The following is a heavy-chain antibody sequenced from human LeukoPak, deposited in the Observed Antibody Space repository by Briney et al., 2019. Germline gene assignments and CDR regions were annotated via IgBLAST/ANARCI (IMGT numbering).Heavy chain of an antibody. CDR2: INHSGST. D-gene: IGHD3-3*01. J-gene: IGHJ3*02. CDR1: GGSFSGYY. Sequence: SETLSLTCAVYGGSFSGYYWSWIRQPPGKGLEWIGEINHSGSTNHNPSLKSRVTISVDTSKNQFSLKLSSVTAADTAVYYCARGRSFHRGAFDIWGQGTMVTVSS. V-gene: IGHV4-34*01. CDR3: ARGRSFHRGAFDI.